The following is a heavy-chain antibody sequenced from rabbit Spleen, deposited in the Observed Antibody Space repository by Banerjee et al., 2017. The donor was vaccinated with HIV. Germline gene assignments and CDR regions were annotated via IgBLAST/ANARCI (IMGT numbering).Heavy chain of an antibody. CDR3: ARDLASVVGWNFNL. V-gene: IGHV1S45*01. CDR1: GFSFSDKDV. CDR2: INAYTGKP. Sequence: QEQLVESGGGLVKPEGSLPLTCKASGFSFSDKDVMCWVRQAPGKGLEWIACINAYTGKPVYASWAKGRFTISRTSSTTVTLQMISLTAADTATYFCARDLASVVGWNFNLWGPGTLVTVS. J-gene: IGHJ4*01. D-gene: IGHD3-1*01.